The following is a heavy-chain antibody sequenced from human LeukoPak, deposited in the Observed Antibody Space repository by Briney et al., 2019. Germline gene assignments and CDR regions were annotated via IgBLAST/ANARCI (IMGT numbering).Heavy chain of an antibody. D-gene: IGHD1-1*01. J-gene: IGHJ5*02. CDR2: INHSGST. CDR3: ARRKGYVGWFDP. Sequence: PSETLSLTCAVYGGSFSGYYWSWIRQPPGKGLEWIGEINHSGSTNYSPSLKSRVTISVDTSKNQFSLKLSSVTAADTAVYYCARRKGYVGWFDPWGQGTLVTVSS. CDR1: GGSFSGYY. V-gene: IGHV4-34*01.